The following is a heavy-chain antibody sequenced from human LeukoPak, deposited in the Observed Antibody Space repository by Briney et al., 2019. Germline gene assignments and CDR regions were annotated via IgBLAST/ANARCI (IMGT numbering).Heavy chain of an antibody. Sequence: GESLRLSCAAFGFTVSSNYMSWVRQAPGKGLEWDSVIYSGGSPYYADSVKGRCTISRDNSKNTLYLEMNSMRAEDTAVYYCARESLRLGEFRAYYFDYWGQGTLVTVSS. V-gene: IGHV3-53*01. CDR3: ARESLRLGEFRAYYFDY. J-gene: IGHJ4*02. D-gene: IGHD3-16*01. CDR2: IYSGGSP. CDR1: GFTVSSNY.